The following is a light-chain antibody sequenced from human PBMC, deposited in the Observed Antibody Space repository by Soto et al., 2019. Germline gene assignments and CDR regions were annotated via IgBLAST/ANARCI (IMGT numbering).Light chain of an antibody. V-gene: IGLV2-8*01. Sequence: QSALTQPPSASGSPGQSVTISCTGTSSDVGFFNYVSWYQHHPGKVPRFLIYEVDKRPSGVPDRFSGSKSGNTAYLTISGLQVEDEADYFCSSFVVGSSYVFGTGTKLTVL. CDR3: SSFVVGSSYV. J-gene: IGLJ1*01. CDR2: EVD. CDR1: SSDVGFFNY.